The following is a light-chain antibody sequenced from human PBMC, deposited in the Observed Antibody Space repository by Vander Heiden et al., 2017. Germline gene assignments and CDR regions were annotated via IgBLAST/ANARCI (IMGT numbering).Light chain of an antibody. CDR3: RQSLQTPRT. J-gene: IGKJ1*01. Sequence: IVLTRPPLPRPVTPGEPASISCRSSQSLLHSNGYNYLDWYLQKPGQSPQLLIYLGSNRASGVPDRFSGSGSGTDFTLKISRVDAEDVGVYYCRQSLQTPRTFGQGTKVEIK. CDR2: LGS. CDR1: QSLLHSNGYNY. V-gene: IGKV2-28*01.